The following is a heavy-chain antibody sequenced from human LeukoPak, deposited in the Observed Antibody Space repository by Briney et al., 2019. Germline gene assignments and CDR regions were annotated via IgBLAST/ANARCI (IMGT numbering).Heavy chain of an antibody. Sequence: PSETLSLTCTVSGGSISSYYWSWIRQPAGKGLEWIGRIYTSGSTNYNPSLKSRVTMSVDTSKNQFSLKLSSVTAADTAVYYCARDPIYTFDGPEYFQHWGQGTLVTVSS. D-gene: IGHD2-2*02. CDR3: ARDPIYTFDGPEYFQH. CDR1: GGSISSYY. CDR2: IYTSGST. V-gene: IGHV4-4*07. J-gene: IGHJ1*01.